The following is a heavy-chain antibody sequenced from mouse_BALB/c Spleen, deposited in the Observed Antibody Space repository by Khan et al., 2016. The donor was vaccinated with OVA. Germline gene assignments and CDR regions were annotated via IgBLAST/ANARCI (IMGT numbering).Heavy chain of an antibody. J-gene: IGHJ4*01. V-gene: IGHV2-9*02. CDR2: IWAGGNT. CDR1: GFSLTNFG. Sequence: QVQLKESGPGLVAPSQNLSITCTVSGFSLTNFGVSWVRQPPGKGLEWLGVIWAGGNTNYNSALMSRLSISKDKSTSPVFLKMHSQQIDDTAMYYCATIYYGKRDYAMDYWGQGTSVTVAS. CDR3: ATIYYGKRDYAMDY. D-gene: IGHD2-1*01.